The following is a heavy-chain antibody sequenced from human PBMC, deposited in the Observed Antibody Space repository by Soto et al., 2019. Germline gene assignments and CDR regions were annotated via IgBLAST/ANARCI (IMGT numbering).Heavy chain of an antibody. V-gene: IGHV4-59*08. D-gene: IGHD2-15*01. J-gene: IGHJ6*03. CDR2: IYYSGST. CDR3: ARRGARYCSGGSCYSNYYYYYMDV. Sequence: SSETLSLTCTVSGGSISSYYWSWIRQPPGKGLEWIGYIYYSGSTNYNPSLKSRVTISVDTSKNQFSLKLSSVTAADTAVYYCARRGARYCSGGSCYSNYYYYYMDVWGKGTTVTVSS. CDR1: GGSISSYY.